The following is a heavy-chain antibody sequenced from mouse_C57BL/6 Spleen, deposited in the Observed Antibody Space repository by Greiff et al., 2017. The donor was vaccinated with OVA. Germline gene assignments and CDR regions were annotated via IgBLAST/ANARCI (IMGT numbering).Heavy chain of an antibody. J-gene: IGHJ3*01. CDR2: IDPSDSYT. CDR3: AREYGRQFAY. CDR1: GYTFTSYW. V-gene: IGHV1-59*01. Sequence: VQLQQPGAELVRPGTSVKLSCKASGYTFTSYWMHWVKQRPGQGLEWIGVIDPSDSYTNYNQKFKGKAKLTVDTSSSTAYMQLSSLTSEDSAVYYCAREYGRQFAYWGQGTLVTVSA. D-gene: IGHD1-1*01.